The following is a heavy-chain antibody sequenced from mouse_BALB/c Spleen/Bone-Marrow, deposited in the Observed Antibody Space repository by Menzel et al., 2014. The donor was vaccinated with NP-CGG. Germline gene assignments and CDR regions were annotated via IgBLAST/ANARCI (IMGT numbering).Heavy chain of an antibody. CDR3: ARFYYNVSIYYFDY. V-gene: IGHV1-9*01. Sequence: LQLQQSGAELLKPGASVKISCKATGYTFSSYWIEWVKQRPGHVLEWTVELLPGSGSTNYNEKFNGKATFTADTSSNTAYMQLSSPEYEDSAVYYCARFYYNVSIYYFDYWGQGTALTVSS. CDR1: GYTFSSYW. CDR2: LLPGSGST. D-gene: IGHD1-1*01. J-gene: IGHJ2*01.